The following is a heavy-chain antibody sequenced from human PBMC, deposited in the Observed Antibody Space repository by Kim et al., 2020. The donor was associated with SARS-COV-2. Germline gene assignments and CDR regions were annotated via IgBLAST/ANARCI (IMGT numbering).Heavy chain of an antibody. J-gene: IGHJ4*02. Sequence: GGSLRLSCAASGFTFDDYAMHWVRQAPGKGLEWVSGISWNSGSIGYADSVKGRFTISRDNAKNSLYLQMNSLRAEDTALYYCAKDKDYDSSGYLDQWGQGTRVTVSS. V-gene: IGHV3-9*01. CDR1: GFTFDDYA. D-gene: IGHD3-22*01. CDR2: ISWNSGSI. CDR3: AKDKDYDSSGYLDQ.